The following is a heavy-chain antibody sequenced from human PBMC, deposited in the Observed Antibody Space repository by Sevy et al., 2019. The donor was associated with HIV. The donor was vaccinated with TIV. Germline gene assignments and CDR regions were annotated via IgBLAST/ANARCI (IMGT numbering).Heavy chain of an antibody. Sequence: SETLSLTCTVSGGSISSYYWSWIQQPPGKGLEWIGYIYYSGSTNYNPSLKSRVTISVDTSKNQFSLKLSSVTAADTAVYYCARVGVYYYDSSGSQGWFDPWGQGTLVTVSS. J-gene: IGHJ5*02. CDR1: GGSISSYY. CDR3: ARVGVYYYDSSGSQGWFDP. V-gene: IGHV4-59*01. CDR2: IYYSGST. D-gene: IGHD3-22*01.